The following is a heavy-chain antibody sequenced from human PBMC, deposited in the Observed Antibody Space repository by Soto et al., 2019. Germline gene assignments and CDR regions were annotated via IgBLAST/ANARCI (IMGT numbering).Heavy chain of an antibody. V-gene: IGHV4-30-2*01. CDR2: IHHSGNT. D-gene: IGHD2-2*01. Sequence: QLQLQESGSGLVKPSQTLSLTCAVSGGSISSGAYSWSWIRQAPGKGXEWIGYIHHSGNTYYNPSLKSRVIISVDXXXXXXXXXXXXXXXXXXXXXXXXXRYCITTXXYASNWGQGTLVTVSS. J-gene: IGHJ4*02. CDR3: XXRYCITTXXYASN. CDR1: GGSISSGAYS.